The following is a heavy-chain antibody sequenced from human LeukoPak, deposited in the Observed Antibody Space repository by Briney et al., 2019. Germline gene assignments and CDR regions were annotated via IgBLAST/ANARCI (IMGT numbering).Heavy chain of an antibody. D-gene: IGHD6-6*01. CDR1: GFTFSSYA. J-gene: IGHJ4*02. V-gene: IGHV3-30-3*01. Sequence: PGGSLRLSCAASGFTFSSYAMHWVRQAPGKGLEWVAVISYDGSNKYYADSVKGRFTISRDNSKNTLYLQVNSLRAEDTAVYYCARALRRYSSSYDFDYWGQGTLVTVSS. CDR2: ISYDGSNK. CDR3: ARALRRYSSSYDFDY.